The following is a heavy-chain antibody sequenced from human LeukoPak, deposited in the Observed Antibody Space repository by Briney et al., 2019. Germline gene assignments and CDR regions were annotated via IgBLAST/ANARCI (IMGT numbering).Heavy chain of an antibody. D-gene: IGHD4-17*01. Sequence: SETLSLTCTVSGGSISSGDYYWSWIRQPPGKGLEWIGYIYYSGSTYYNPSLKSRVTISVDTSKNQFSLKLSSVTAAGTAVYYCAREYFDYGRQPVPPHDAFDIWGQGTMVTVSS. CDR2: IYYSGST. V-gene: IGHV4-30-4*08. CDR3: AREYFDYGRQPVPPHDAFDI. CDR1: GGSISSGDYY. J-gene: IGHJ3*02.